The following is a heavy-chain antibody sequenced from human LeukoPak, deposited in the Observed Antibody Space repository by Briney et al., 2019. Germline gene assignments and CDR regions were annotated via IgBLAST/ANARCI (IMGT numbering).Heavy chain of an antibody. D-gene: IGHD3-22*01. CDR3: TTWYCYDSGGSSYYFDY. Sequence: PGGSLRLSCAASGFTFSNAWMSWVRQPQGKGLEWVGRIKSKTAGGTTDYAAPVKGRFIISRDDLNNTLYLQMNCLKTDDTAVYYWTTWYCYDSGGSSYYFDYWGQGTLVTVSS. J-gene: IGHJ4*02. CDR1: GFTFSNAW. V-gene: IGHV3-15*01. CDR2: IKSKTAGGTT.